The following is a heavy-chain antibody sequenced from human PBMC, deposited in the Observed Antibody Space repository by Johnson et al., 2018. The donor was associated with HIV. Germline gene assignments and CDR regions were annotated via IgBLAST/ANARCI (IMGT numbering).Heavy chain of an antibody. V-gene: IGHV3-66*01. J-gene: IGHJ3*02. Sequence: VQLVESGGGLVKPGGSLRLSCLASGFTFSDYYMSWVRQAPGKGLEWVSVIYSGDSTSYADSVKGRFILSSDNSKNTLYLQMNSLRAEDTALYYCARDFYAVVATPFIGSAFDIWGQGTMVTVSS. CDR3: ARDFYAVVATPFIGSAFDI. D-gene: IGHD5-12*01. CDR1: GFTFSDYY. CDR2: IYSGDST.